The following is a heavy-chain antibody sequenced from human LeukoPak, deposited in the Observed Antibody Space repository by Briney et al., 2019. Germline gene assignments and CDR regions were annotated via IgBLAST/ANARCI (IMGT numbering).Heavy chain of an antibody. D-gene: IGHD1-26*01. CDR2: ISSSSDTI. Sequence: GGSLRLSCAASGFTSSTYTMNWVRQAPGKGLEWVSYISSSSDTIYYADSVKGRFTISRDNAKNSLYLQMNSLRAEDTAVYYCANRGSYPYYFDYWGQGTLVTVSS. J-gene: IGHJ4*02. CDR1: GFTSSTYT. CDR3: ANRGSYPYYFDY. V-gene: IGHV3-48*01.